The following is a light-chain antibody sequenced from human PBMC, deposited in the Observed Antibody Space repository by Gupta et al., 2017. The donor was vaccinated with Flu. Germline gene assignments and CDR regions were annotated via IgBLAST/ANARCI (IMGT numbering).Light chain of an antibody. J-gene: IGLJ3*02. CDR1: SNNVGNQG. Sequence: QTGLTQPPSVSQGLRQTAKLTCTGNSNNVGNQGAAWLQQHRGHPPKLLSYRNTNRPSGISERFSASRSGNTASLTITGLQPEDEADYYCSAWDSSLSAWVFGGGTKLTVL. V-gene: IGLV10-54*04. CDR2: RNT. CDR3: SAWDSSLSAWV.